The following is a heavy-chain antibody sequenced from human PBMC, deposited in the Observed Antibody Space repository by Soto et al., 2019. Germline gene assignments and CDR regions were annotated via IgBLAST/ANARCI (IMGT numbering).Heavy chain of an antibody. J-gene: IGHJ4*02. V-gene: IGHV1-18*01. D-gene: IGHD2-15*01. CDR3: ARAPRVVVAATRLDY. CDR2: ISAYNGNT. CDR1: GYTFTSYG. Sequence: QVQLVQSGAEVKKPGASVKVSCKASGYTFTSYGISWVRQAPGQGLEWMGWISAYNGNTNYAQKLQGRVTMTTDTSTSTAYMELRSLRSDDTAVSYCARAPRVVVAATRLDYWGQGTLVTVSS.